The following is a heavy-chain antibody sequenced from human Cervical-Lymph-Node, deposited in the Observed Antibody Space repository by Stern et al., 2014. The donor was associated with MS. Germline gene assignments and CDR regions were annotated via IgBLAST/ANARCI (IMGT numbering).Heavy chain of an antibody. CDR2: INTKTGTP. CDR1: GYTFGDYA. V-gene: IGHV7-4-1*02. D-gene: IGHD6-19*01. Sequence: QLVQSGSELKKPGASVKVSCKASGYTFGDYAINWVRQAPGQGLEWMGWINTKTGTPTYAQDFTGRFVFSSDTSLTTTYLQISSLEAGDTAVYYCARETPFAVAGTVDPWGQGTLVTVSS. J-gene: IGHJ5*02. CDR3: ARETPFAVAGTVDP.